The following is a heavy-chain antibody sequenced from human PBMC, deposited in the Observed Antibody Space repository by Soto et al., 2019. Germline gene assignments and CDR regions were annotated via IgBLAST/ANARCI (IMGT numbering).Heavy chain of an antibody. J-gene: IGHJ5*02. D-gene: IGHD6-19*01. CDR3: PRGQPGIAVRFDP. CDR2: IYHSGST. V-gene: IGHV4-38-2*01. CDR1: GYSISSGYY. Sequence: SETLSLTCAVSGYSISSGYYWGWIRQPPGKGLEWIGSIYHSGSTYYNPSLKSRVTISVDTSRNQFSLKLSSVTAADTAVYYCPRGQPGIAVRFDPWGQGTLVTVYS.